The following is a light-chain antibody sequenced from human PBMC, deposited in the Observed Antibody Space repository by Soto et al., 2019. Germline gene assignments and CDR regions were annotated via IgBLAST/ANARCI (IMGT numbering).Light chain of an antibody. CDR1: QSITGSY. V-gene: IGKV3-20*01. J-gene: IGKJ5*01. Sequence: ENVLTQSPGTLSLSPGERAAVSCRASQSITGSYLAWYQQTPGQAPRLLIYGASSRATGVPDRFSGSGSGTDFTLTISRLEPEDFAVYYCQQYYSIPLTFGGGTRLEIK. CDR2: GAS. CDR3: QQYYSIPLT.